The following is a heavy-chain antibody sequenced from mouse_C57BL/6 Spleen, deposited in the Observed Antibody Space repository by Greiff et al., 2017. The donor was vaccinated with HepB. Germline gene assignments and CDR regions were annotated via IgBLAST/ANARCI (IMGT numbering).Heavy chain of an antibody. CDR2: INPSNGGT. V-gene: IGHV1-53*01. Sequence: QVQLKQPGTELVKPGASVKLSCKASGYTFTSYWMHWVKQRPGQGLEWIGNINPSNGGTNYNEKFKSKATLTVDKSSSTAYMQLSSLTSEDSAVYYCARCVGIITTAPFDYWGQGTTLTVSS. CDR1: GYTFTSYW. J-gene: IGHJ2*01. D-gene: IGHD1-1*01. CDR3: ARCVGIITTAPFDY.